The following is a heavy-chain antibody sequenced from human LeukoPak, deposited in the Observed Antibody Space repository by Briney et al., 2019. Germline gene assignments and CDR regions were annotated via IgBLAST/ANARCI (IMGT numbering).Heavy chain of an antibody. J-gene: IGHJ4*02. V-gene: IGHV1-69*13. Sequence: GASVKVSCKASGGTFSSYAISWVRQAPGQGPEWMGGIIPIFGTANYAQKFQGRVTITADESTSTAYMELSSLRSEDTAVYYCARVYTREEFDYWGQGTLVTVSS. D-gene: IGHD1-26*01. CDR1: GGTFSSYA. CDR2: IIPIFGTA. CDR3: ARVYTREEFDY.